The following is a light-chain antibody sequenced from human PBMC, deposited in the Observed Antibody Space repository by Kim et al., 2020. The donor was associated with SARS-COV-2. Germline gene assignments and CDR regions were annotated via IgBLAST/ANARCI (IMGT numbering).Light chain of an antibody. CDR1: QSVSNW. CDR2: KAS. V-gene: IGKV1-5*03. Sequence: DIQMTQSPSTLSASVGDTVTITCRASQSVSNWLAWYQQKPGKAPKLLMYKASSLQSGVPSRFRGSGSGAEFTLTISSLQPDDFATYYCQQYYTYSSLTFGGGTKVDIK. CDR3: QQYYTYSSLT. J-gene: IGKJ4*01.